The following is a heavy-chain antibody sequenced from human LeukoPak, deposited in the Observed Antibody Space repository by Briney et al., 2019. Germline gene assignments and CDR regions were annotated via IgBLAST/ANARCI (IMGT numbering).Heavy chain of an antibody. V-gene: IGHV3-48*04. CDR2: ISSSSSTI. Sequence: PGGSLRLSCAASGFTFSSYSMNWVRQAPGKGLEWVSYISSSSSTIYYADSVKGRFTISRDNAKNSLYLQMNSLRAEDTAVYYCARDSSGYYGSRGPFDYWGQGTLVTVSS. J-gene: IGHJ4*02. CDR3: ARDSSGYYGSRGPFDY. D-gene: IGHD3-22*01. CDR1: GFTFSSYS.